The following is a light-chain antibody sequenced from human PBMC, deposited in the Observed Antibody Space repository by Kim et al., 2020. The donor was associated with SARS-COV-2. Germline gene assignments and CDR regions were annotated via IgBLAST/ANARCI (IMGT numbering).Light chain of an antibody. V-gene: IGKV1-39*01. Sequence: DIQMTHSPSALSASVGDRVTITCRASQDISSHLNWYQQKTGTAPKLLMYAASSLQSGVPSRFRGGGSGTEYTLTISGLQPEDFATYYCKQSFRMPWKFGQGTKVDIK. CDR3: KQSFRMPWK. CDR2: AAS. J-gene: IGKJ1*01. CDR1: QDISSH.